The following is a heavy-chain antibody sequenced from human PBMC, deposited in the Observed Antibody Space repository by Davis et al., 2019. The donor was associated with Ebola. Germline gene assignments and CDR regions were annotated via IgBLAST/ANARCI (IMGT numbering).Heavy chain of an antibody. CDR1: GFTFNDHS. D-gene: IGHD1-26*01. Sequence: GESLKISCVVSGFTFNDHSMNWVRQAPGKGLEWVSSISSSSSDRRYADSVKGRFTISRDNAKKTLYLQMNSLRAEDTAIYYCVRDAVVKGYQELLRPRCMDVWGQGTTVNVSS. CDR3: VRDAVVKGYQELLRPRCMDV. V-gene: IGHV3-21*01. CDR2: ISSSSSDR. J-gene: IGHJ6*02.